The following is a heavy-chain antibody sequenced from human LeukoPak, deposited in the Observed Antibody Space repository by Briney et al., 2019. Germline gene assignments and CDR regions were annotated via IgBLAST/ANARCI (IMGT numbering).Heavy chain of an antibody. CDR2: IYSGGNI. V-gene: IGHV3-53*05. CDR1: GFTVSSTY. Sequence: GGSLRLSCAASGFTVSSTYMSWVRQAPGKGLEWVSVIYSGGNIYYIDSVKGRFTISRDNSKNTLYLQMNSLRAEDTAVYYCARLPGYCSSNSCYKMTIPFDYWGQGTLVTVSS. J-gene: IGHJ4*02. CDR3: ARLPGYCSSNSCYKMTIPFDY. D-gene: IGHD2-2*02.